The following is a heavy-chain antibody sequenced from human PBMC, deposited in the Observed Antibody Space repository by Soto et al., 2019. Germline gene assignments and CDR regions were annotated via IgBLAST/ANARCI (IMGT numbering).Heavy chain of an antibody. Sequence: GGSLRLSCAASGFTFSSYSMNWVRQAPGKGLEWVSSISSSSSYIYYADSVKGRFTISRDNAKNSLYLQMNSLRAEDTAVYYCARVGSGIPDYYGSGSFDYYMDVWGKGTTVTVSS. D-gene: IGHD3-10*01. CDR2: ISSSSSYI. V-gene: IGHV3-21*01. CDR1: GFTFSSYS. CDR3: ARVGSGIPDYYGSGSFDYYMDV. J-gene: IGHJ6*03.